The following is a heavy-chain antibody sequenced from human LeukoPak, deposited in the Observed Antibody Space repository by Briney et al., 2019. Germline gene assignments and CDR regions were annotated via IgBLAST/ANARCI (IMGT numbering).Heavy chain of an antibody. J-gene: IGHJ6*02. CDR3: ARGCPLGYCSGGSCYSEGYYYYGMDV. CDR2: INHSGST. V-gene: IGHV4-34*01. Sequence: PSETLSLTCAVYGGSFSGYCWSWIRQPPGKGLEWIGEINHSGSTNYNPSLKSRVTISVDTSKNQFSLKLSSATAADTAVYYCARGCPLGYCSGGSCYSEGYYYYGMDVWGQGTTVTVSS. D-gene: IGHD2-15*01. CDR1: GGSFSGYC.